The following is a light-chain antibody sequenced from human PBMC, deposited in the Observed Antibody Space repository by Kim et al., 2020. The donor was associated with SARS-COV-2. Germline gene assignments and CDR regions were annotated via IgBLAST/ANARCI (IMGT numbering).Light chain of an antibody. CDR1: QSVDSSY. J-gene: IGKJ3*01. CDR2: GAS. V-gene: IGKV3-20*01. Sequence: CPGETATLSCRASQSVDSSYLAWYQQKPGQAPRLLIYGASSRATDIPDRFSGSGSGTDFILTISRLEPEDFAVYYCQQYGSSPLTFGPGTKVDIK. CDR3: QQYGSSPLT.